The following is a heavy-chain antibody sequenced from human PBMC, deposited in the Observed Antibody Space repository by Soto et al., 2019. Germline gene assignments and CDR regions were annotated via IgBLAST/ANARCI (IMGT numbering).Heavy chain of an antibody. D-gene: IGHD4-17*01. CDR2: IYSGGST. V-gene: IGHV3-53*04. J-gene: IGHJ2*01. CDR3: ARDGYGDYSHWYFDL. Sequence: GGSLRLSCAASGFTVSSNYMSWVRQAPGKGLEWVSVIYSGGSTYYADSVKGRFTISRHNSKNTLYLQMNSLRAEDTAVYYCARDGYGDYSHWYFDLWGRGTLVTVSS. CDR1: GFTVSSNY.